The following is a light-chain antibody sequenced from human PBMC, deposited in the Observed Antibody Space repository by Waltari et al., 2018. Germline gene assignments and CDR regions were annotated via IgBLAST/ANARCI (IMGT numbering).Light chain of an antibody. CDR2: DTS. Sequence: EIVLTQSPGTLSLSPGDRATLSCRASQSVKSNELAWYQQKPGQAPRLLIYDTSTRATGIPDRFSGSGSGTDFILTISRLEVEDFVLYYCQQYGTPLTFGGGTKVEIK. V-gene: IGKV3-20*01. CDR3: QQYGTPLT. CDR1: QSVKSNE. J-gene: IGKJ4*01.